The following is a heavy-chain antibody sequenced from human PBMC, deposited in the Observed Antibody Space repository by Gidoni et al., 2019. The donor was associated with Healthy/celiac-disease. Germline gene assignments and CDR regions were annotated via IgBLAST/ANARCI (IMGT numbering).Heavy chain of an antibody. Sequence: QVQLQQWGAGLLKPSETLSLTCAVYGGSFSGYYWSWIRQPPGKGLEWIGEINHSGSTNYNPSLKSRVTISVDTSKNQFSLKLSSVTAADTAVYYCARWSRYSSRGYYYYGMDVWGQGTTVTVSS. CDR3: ARWSRYSSRGYYYYGMDV. CDR2: INHSGST. J-gene: IGHJ6*02. CDR1: GGSFSGYY. D-gene: IGHD6-13*01. V-gene: IGHV4-34*01.